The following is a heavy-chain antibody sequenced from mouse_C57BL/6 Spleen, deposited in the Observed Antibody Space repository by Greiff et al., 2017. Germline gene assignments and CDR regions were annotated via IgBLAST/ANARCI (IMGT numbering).Heavy chain of an antibody. CDR2: IDPSDSYT. V-gene: IGHV1-69*01. CDR1: GYTFTSYW. D-gene: IGHD2-3*01. Sequence: QVQLQQPGAELVMPGASVKLSCKASGYTFTSYWMHWVKQRPGQGLEWIGEIDPSDSYTNYNQKFKGKSTLTVDKSSSTAYMQLSSLTSEDSAVYYCASYEGIYDGYPAWFAYWGQGTLVTVSA. CDR3: ASYEGIYDGYPAWFAY. J-gene: IGHJ3*01.